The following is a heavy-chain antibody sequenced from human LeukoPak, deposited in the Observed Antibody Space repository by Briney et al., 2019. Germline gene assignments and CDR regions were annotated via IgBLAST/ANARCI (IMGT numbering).Heavy chain of an antibody. CDR3: ARSPIVIVPAAIKRNYYYYMDV. CDR2: ISASGTSI. V-gene: IGHV3-23*01. Sequence: GGSLRLSCAASGFSFSNYAMSWVRQAPGKGLEWVSAISASGTSIYYADSVKGRFTISRDNSRNTLFLQVNSLRAEDTALYYCARSPIVIVPAAIKRNYYYYMDVWAKGPRSPSP. D-gene: IGHD2-2*02. J-gene: IGHJ6*03. CDR1: GFSFSNYA.